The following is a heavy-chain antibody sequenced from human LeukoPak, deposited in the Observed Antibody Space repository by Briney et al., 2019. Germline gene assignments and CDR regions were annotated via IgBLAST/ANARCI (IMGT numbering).Heavy chain of an antibody. J-gene: IGHJ4*02. Sequence: TGGSLRLSCAASGFTFSSYSMNWVRQAPGKGLEWVSSISSSSSYIYYADSVKGRFTISRDNAKNSLYLQMNSLRAEDTAVHYCARDSSLYSSSWYLDYWGQGTLVTVSS. CDR1: GFTFSSYS. CDR3: ARDSSLYSSSWYLDY. V-gene: IGHV3-21*01. CDR2: ISSSSSYI. D-gene: IGHD6-13*01.